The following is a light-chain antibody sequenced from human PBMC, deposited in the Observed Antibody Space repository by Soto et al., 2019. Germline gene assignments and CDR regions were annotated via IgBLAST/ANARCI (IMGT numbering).Light chain of an antibody. Sequence: QSALTQPASVSGSPGQSITISCTGTSSDIGAYDYVSWYQQYPGRVPKLLIHEVTNRPSGVSDRFSGSKSGNTASLTISGLQTEVEADYYCSSHAGSSAFYVFGTGTKLTVL. CDR2: EVT. J-gene: IGLJ1*01. CDR1: SSDIGAYDY. V-gene: IGLV2-14*01. CDR3: SSHAGSSAFYV.